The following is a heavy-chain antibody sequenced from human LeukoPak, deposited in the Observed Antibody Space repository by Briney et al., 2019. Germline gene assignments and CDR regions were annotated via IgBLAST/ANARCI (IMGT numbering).Heavy chain of an antibody. CDR1: GFTFSRHA. V-gene: IGHV3-23*01. Sequence: PGGSLRLSCAASGFTFSRHAMSWVRQAPGKGLDWVSGISGSGDNTYDADSVKGRFTISRDNSKNTLYLQMNSLRAEDTAVYYYAKSPRDGYNLFDYWGQGTLVTVSS. CDR2: ISGSGDNT. J-gene: IGHJ4*02. CDR3: AKSPRDGYNLFDY. D-gene: IGHD5-24*01.